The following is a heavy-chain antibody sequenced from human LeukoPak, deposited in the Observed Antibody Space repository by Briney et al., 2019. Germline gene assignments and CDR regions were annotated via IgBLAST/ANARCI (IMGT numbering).Heavy chain of an antibody. CDR2: LYGDGTT. J-gene: IGHJ4*02. CDR3: ARDRNSNNWFFF. Sequence: PGGSLRLSCEGSGFTVNTNYMNWVRQGPGKGLEWVSILYGDGTTYYADSVKGRFTISRDNSKNTVYLQMNNLRVEDTAVYYCARDRNSNNWFFFWGQGTLVTVSS. CDR1: GFTVNTNY. V-gene: IGHV3-66*01. D-gene: IGHD6-13*01.